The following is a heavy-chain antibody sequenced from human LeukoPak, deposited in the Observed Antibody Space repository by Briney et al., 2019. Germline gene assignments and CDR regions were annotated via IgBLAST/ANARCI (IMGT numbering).Heavy chain of an antibody. Sequence: GESLKISCKGSGYSFTSYWIGWVRQMPGKGLEWMGIIYPGDSDTRYSPSFQGQVTISADKSISTAYLQWSSLKASDTAMYYCARLHPLDFWSGSPKYYFDYWGQGTLVTVSS. V-gene: IGHV5-51*01. D-gene: IGHD3-3*01. CDR3: ARLHPLDFWSGSPKYYFDY. CDR2: IYPGDSDT. J-gene: IGHJ4*02. CDR1: GYSFTSYW.